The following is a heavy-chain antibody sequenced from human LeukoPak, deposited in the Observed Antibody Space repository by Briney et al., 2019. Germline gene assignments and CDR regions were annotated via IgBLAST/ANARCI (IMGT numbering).Heavy chain of an antibody. D-gene: IGHD1-26*01. J-gene: IGHJ4*02. CDR1: GGTFSSYA. CDR2: IIPIFGTA. V-gene: IGHV1-69*06. Sequence: EASVKVSCKASGGTFSSYAISWVRQAPGQGLEWMGGIIPIFGTANYAQKFQGRVTITADKSTSTAYMELSSLRSEDTAVYYCARSSGSYVEPFDYWGQGTLVTVSS. CDR3: ARSSGSYVEPFDY.